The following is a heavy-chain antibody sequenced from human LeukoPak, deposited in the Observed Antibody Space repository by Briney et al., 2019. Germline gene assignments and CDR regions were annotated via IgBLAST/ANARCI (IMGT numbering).Heavy chain of an antibody. CDR1: GFTFSSHA. Sequence: GGSLRLSCAASGFTFSSHAMSWVRQAPGKGLEWVSAISGSGGSTYYADSVKGRFTISRDNSKNTLYLQMNSLRAEDTAVYYCARVEYSSSPPFDYWGQGTLVTVSP. V-gene: IGHV3-23*01. D-gene: IGHD6-6*01. J-gene: IGHJ4*02. CDR2: ISGSGGST. CDR3: ARVEYSSSPPFDY.